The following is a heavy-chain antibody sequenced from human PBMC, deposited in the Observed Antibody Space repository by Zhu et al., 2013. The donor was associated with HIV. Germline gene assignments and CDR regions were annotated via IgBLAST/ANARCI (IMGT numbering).Heavy chain of an antibody. CDR3: ATTTYNFESSGYPDY. D-gene: IGHD3-22*01. Sequence: QVQLVQSGAEVKKPGASVKVSCKASGYTFTGYYVHWVRQAPGQGLEWMGWINPNGGGTNYAQKFQGRVTMTTDTSMSIAYMELSRLRSDDRGLYYCATTTYNFESSGYPDYWGQGTLVTVSS. CDR2: INPNGGGT. J-gene: IGHJ4*02. V-gene: IGHV1-2*02. CDR1: GYTFTGYY.